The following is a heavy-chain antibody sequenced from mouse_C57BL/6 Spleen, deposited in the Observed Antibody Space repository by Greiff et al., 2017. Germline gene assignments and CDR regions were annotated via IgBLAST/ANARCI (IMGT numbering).Heavy chain of an antibody. J-gene: IGHJ2*01. Sequence: EVKLQESGPGLVKPSQSLSLTCSVTGYSITSGYYWNWIRQFPGNKLEWMGYISYDGRNNYNPSLKNRISITRDTSKNQFFLKLNSVTTEDTATYYCARGDYYGDDWGQGTTLTVSS. CDR1: GYSITSGYY. D-gene: IGHD1-1*01. CDR3: ARGDYYGDD. CDR2: ISYDGRN. V-gene: IGHV3-6*01.